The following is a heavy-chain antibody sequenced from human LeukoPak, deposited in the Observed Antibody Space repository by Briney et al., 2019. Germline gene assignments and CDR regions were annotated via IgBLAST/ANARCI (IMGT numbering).Heavy chain of an antibody. CDR2: IYHSGST. J-gene: IGHJ4*02. CDR3: ASWSGSYEFDY. D-gene: IGHD1-26*01. Sequence: SETLSLTCTVSGYSISSGYYWGWIRQPPGKGLEWIGSIYHSGSTYYNPSLKSRVTISVDTSKNQFSLKLSSVTAADTAVYYCASWSGSYEFDYWGQGTLVTVSS. V-gene: IGHV4-38-2*02. CDR1: GYSISSGYY.